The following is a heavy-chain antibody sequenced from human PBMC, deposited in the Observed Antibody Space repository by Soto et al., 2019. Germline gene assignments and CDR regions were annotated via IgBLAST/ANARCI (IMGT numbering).Heavy chain of an antibody. CDR3: ARLLYYDSSGYYPYYYYGMDV. Sequence: GESLKISCKGSGYSFTSYWIGWVRQMPGKGLEWMGIIYPGDSDTRYSPSFQGQVTISADKSISTAYLQWSSLKASDTAMYYCARLLYYDSSGYYPYYYYGMDVWGQGTTVTVSS. J-gene: IGHJ6*02. CDR2: IYPGDSDT. CDR1: GYSFTSYW. V-gene: IGHV5-51*01. D-gene: IGHD3-22*01.